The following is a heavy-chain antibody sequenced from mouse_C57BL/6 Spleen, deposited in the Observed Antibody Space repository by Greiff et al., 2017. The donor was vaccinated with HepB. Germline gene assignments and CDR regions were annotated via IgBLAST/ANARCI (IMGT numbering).Heavy chain of an antibody. J-gene: IGHJ1*03. V-gene: IGHV14-2*01. CDR3: DRASFITLERYFDV. CDR2: IDPEDGDT. D-gene: IGHD1-2*01. CDR1: GFNINDYY. Sequence: VQLQQSGAELVKPGASVKLSCTASGFNINDYYMHWVKQRTEQGLEWIGRIDPEDGDTKYDPKFQGKATITADTSSNTAYLQLSSLTSEDTAVYYCDRASFITLERYFDVWGTGTTVTVSS.